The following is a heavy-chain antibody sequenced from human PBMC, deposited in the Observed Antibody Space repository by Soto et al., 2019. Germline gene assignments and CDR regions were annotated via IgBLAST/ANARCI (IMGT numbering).Heavy chain of an antibody. V-gene: IGHV3-33*01. J-gene: IGHJ4*02. CDR1: GFTFSSYG. CDR2: IWYDGSNK. D-gene: IGHD3-22*01. CDR3: ARDPGVSSYYDSSGLCYFDY. Sequence: GGSLRLSCAASGFTFSSYGMHWVRQAPGKGLEWVAVIWYDGSNKYYADSVKGRFTISRDNSKNTLYLQMNSLRAEDTAVYYCARDPGVSSYYDSSGLCYFDYWGQGTLVTVSS.